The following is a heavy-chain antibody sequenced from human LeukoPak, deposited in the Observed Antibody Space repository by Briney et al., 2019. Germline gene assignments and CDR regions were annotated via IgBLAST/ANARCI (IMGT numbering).Heavy chain of an antibody. CDR2: ISYDGSNK. J-gene: IGHJ4*02. D-gene: IGHD3-22*01. CDR3: ARGSAFYYDSSGYYDY. Sequence: PGGSLRLSCAASGFTFSSYAMHWVRQAPGKGLEWVAVISYDGSNKYYADSVKGRFTISRDNSKNTLYLQMNSLRAEDTAVYYCARGSAFYYDSSGYYDYWGQGTLVTVSS. V-gene: IGHV3-30-3*01. CDR1: GFTFSSYA.